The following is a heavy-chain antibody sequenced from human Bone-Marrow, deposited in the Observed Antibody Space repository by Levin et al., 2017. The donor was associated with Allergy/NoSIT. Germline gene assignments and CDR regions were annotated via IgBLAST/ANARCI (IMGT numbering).Heavy chain of an antibody. CDR1: GFTVSRDY. V-gene: IGHV3-53*01. Sequence: PGESLKISCAASGFTVSRDYINWVRQAPGRGLEWVSLISSGDNTYYTDSVQGRFTVSRDNSKNTVYLQMNSLRVDDTAIYYCARDPFGGTVTGDSWGQGTLVTVSA. CDR2: ISSGDNT. D-gene: IGHD3-16*01. J-gene: IGHJ4*02. CDR3: ARDPFGGTVTGDS.